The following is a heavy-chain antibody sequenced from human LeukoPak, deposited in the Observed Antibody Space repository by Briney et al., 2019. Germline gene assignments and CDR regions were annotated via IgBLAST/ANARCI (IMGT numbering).Heavy chain of an antibody. CDR3: ARQQSTGYSSSWYLGLHWIDP. CDR2: IYYSGST. D-gene: IGHD6-13*01. J-gene: IGHJ5*02. V-gene: IGHV4-39*01. CDR1: GGSISSSSYY. Sequence: SETLCLTCTVSGGSISSSSYYWGWIRQPPGKGLEWIGSIYYSGSTYYNPSLKSRVTISVDTSKNQFSLKLSSVTAADTAVYYCARQQSTGYSSSWYLGLHWIDPWGQGTLVTVSS.